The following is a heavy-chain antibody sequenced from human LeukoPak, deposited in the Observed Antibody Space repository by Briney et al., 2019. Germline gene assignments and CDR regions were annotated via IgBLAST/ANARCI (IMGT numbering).Heavy chain of an antibody. CDR1: GVSISSYY. Sequence: SETLSLTCTVSGVSISSYYWSWIRQPPGKGLEWIGYIHFSGSTDYNPSLKSRVTILVDTSKNQFSLKLSSVTAADTAVYYCARSFYGGNSDYWGQGTLVIVSS. J-gene: IGHJ4*02. CDR3: ARSFYGGNSDY. V-gene: IGHV4-59*01. D-gene: IGHD4-23*01. CDR2: IHFSGST.